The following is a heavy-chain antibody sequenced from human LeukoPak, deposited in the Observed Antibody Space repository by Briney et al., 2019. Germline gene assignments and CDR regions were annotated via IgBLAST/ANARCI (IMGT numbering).Heavy chain of an antibody. Sequence: SETLSLTCTVSGGSISSSSYYWGWIRQPPGKGLEWIGSIYYSGSTYYNPSLKSRVTISVDTSKNQFSLKLSSVTAADTAVYYCASLPDSTNRRFSAPLDYRGQGTLVTVSS. D-gene: IGHD3-3*01. CDR2: IYYSGST. CDR1: GGSISSSSYY. J-gene: IGHJ4*02. CDR3: ASLPDSTNRRFSAPLDY. V-gene: IGHV4-39*01.